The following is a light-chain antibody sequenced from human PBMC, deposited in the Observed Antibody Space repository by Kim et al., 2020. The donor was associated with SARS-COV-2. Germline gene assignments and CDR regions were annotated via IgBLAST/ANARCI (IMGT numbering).Light chain of an antibody. CDR1: QRISNS. J-gene: IGKJ4*01. V-gene: IGKV1-39*01. CDR3: QQSYSIPLT. Sequence: DIQMTQSPSSLSASVGDRVTITCRASQRISNSLNWYQQKPGKAPNLLIYAASSLQTGVPSRFSGSGSGTDFTLTISSLQPEDFATYYCQQSYSIPLTFGGETKVDIK. CDR2: AAS.